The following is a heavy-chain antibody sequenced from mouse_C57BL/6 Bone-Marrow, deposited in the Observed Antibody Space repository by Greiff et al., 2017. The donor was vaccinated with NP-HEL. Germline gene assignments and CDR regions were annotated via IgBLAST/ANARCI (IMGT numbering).Heavy chain of an antibody. CDR1: GYTFTSYW. CDR2: IDPSDSYT. CDR3: ARRTGTGWYFDV. V-gene: IGHV1-50*01. D-gene: IGHD4-1*01. Sequence: QVQLQQPGAELVKPGASVKLSCKASGYTFTSYWMQWVKQRPGQGLEWIGEIDPSDSYTNYNQKFKGKATLTVDTSSSTAYMQLSSLTSEDSAVYYCARRTGTGWYFDVWGTGTTVTVSS. J-gene: IGHJ1*03.